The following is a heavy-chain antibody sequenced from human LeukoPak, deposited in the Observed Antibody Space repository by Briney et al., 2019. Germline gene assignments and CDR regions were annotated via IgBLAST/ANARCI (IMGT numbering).Heavy chain of an antibody. CDR2: TSYDGTKA. D-gene: IGHD3-22*01. CDR3: ARLEGYDNDGYFDY. CDR1: GFSLSDSA. V-gene: IGHV3-30*01. Sequence: GRSLTLSCAASGFSLSDSAMHWVRQAPGKGLEWVAVTSYDGTKAFCADSVRGRFTISRDNSKNTLFLQMNSLRTEDTAVFYCARLEGYDNDGYFDYWGQGTLVTVSS. J-gene: IGHJ4*02.